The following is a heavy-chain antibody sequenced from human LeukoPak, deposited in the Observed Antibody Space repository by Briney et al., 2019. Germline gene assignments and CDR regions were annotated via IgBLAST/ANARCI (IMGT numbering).Heavy chain of an antibody. CDR2: ISGGTGST. D-gene: IGHD6-19*01. Sequence: GGSVRLSCAASGFTFSNYAMSWVRQAPGKGLEWVSGISGGTGSTYYADSVKGRFSISRDNSKNTVYLQMNRLRAEDTAAYYCAKDLAYRSGWFLGAFDVWGQGTVVTVSS. CDR3: AKDLAYRSGWFLGAFDV. V-gene: IGHV3-23*01. J-gene: IGHJ3*01. CDR1: GFTFSNYA.